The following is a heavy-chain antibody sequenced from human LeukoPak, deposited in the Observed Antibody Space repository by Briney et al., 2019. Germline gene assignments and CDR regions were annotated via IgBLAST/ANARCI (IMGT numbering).Heavy chain of an antibody. CDR3: ARDTLNYYYYYMDV. J-gene: IGHJ6*03. CDR2: INHSGST. CDR1: GGSFSGYY. D-gene: IGHD2/OR15-2a*01. Sequence: PSETLSLTCAVYGGSFSGYYWSWIRQPPGKGLEWIGEINHSGSTNYNPSLKSRVTISVDTSKNQFSLKLSSVTAADTAVYYCARDTLNYYYYYMDVWGKGTTVTISS. V-gene: IGHV4-34*01.